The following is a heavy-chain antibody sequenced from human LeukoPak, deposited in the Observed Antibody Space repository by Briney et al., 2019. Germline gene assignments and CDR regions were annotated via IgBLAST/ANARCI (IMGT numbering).Heavy chain of an antibody. CDR3: AKGYGWEASYYYYMDV. V-gene: IGHV3-66*01. J-gene: IGHJ6*03. D-gene: IGHD2-8*02. Sequence: PGGSLRLSCAASGFTVSSNYMSWVRQAPGKGLEWVSVIYSGGSTYYADSVKGRFTISRDNSKNTLYLQMNSLRVEDTAVYYCAKGYGWEASYYYYMDVWGKGTTVTISS. CDR2: IYSGGST. CDR1: GFTVSSNY.